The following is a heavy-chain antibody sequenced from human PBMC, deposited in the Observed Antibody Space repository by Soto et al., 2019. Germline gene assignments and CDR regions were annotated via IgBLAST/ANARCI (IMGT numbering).Heavy chain of an antibody. CDR2: MNPNSGNT. Sequence: GASVKVSCKASGYTFTSYDINWVRQATGQGLEWMGWMNPNSGNTGYAQKFQGRVTMTRNTSISTAYMELSSLRSEDTAVYYCASGALMVVAADEAFDIWGQGTMVTVSS. CDR3: ASGALMVVAADEAFDI. J-gene: IGHJ3*02. V-gene: IGHV1-8*01. D-gene: IGHD2-15*01. CDR1: GYTFTSYD.